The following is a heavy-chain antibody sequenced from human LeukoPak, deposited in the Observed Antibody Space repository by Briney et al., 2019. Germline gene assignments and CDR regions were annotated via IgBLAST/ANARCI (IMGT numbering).Heavy chain of an antibody. CDR2: INHSGST. CDR1: GGSFSGYY. CDR3: ARSGRFLEWAVAY. J-gene: IGHJ4*02. D-gene: IGHD3-3*01. V-gene: IGHV4-34*01. Sequence: PSETLSLTCAVYGGSFSGYYWSWIRQPPGKGLEWIGEINHSGSTNYNPSLKSRVTISVDTSKNQFSLELSSVTAADTAVYYCARSGRFLEWAVAYWGQGTLVTVSS.